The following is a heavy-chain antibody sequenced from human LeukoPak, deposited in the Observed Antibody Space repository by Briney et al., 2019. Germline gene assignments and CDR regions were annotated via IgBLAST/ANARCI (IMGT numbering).Heavy chain of an antibody. V-gene: IGHV3-74*01. Sequence: GGSLRLSCAASGFTFSSYWMHWVRQAPGKGLVWVSRINSDGSSTSYADSVKGRFTISRDNAKNTLYLQMNSLRAEDTAVYYCARGSKTRIQLWLRSGYYFDYWGQGTLVTVSS. D-gene: IGHD5-18*01. J-gene: IGHJ4*02. CDR1: GFTFSSYW. CDR2: INSDGSST. CDR3: ARGSKTRIQLWLRSGYYFDY.